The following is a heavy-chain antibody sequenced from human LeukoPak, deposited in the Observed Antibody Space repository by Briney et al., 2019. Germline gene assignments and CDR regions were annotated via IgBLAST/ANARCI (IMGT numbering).Heavy chain of an antibody. CDR2: INHSGST. V-gene: IGHV4-34*01. CDR1: GGSFSGYY. Sequence: SETLSLTCAVYGGSFSGYYWSWIRQPPGKGLEWIGEINHSGSTNYNPSLKSRVTISVDTSKNQFSLKLSSVTAADTAVYYCARLEVAGMDWFDPWGQGTLVTVSS. J-gene: IGHJ5*02. CDR3: ARLEVAGMDWFDP. D-gene: IGHD6-19*01.